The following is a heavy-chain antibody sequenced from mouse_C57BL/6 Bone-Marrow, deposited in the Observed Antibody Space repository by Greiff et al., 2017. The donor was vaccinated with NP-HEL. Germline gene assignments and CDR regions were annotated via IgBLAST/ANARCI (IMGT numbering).Heavy chain of an antibody. Sequence: EVKLVESGEGLVKPGGSLKLSCAASGFTFSSYAMSWVRQTPEKRLEWVAYISSGGDYIYYAATVTGRFTISRDNARNTLYLQISSLKSEDTAMYYCTRDTNYGSRGAMDYWGQGTSVTVSS. D-gene: IGHD1-1*01. CDR1: GFTFSSYA. CDR2: ISSGGDYI. CDR3: TRDTNYGSRGAMDY. J-gene: IGHJ4*01. V-gene: IGHV5-9-1*02.